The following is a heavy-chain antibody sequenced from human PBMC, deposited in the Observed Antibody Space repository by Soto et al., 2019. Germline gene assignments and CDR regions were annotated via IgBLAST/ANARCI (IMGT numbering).Heavy chain of an antibody. J-gene: IGHJ4*02. D-gene: IGHD5-12*01. CDR3: AKYSTSGPSRFFDL. Sequence: PGGSLRLSCAASGFTFSIYAVAWIRQTPGKGLEWVSVIGAGSDGIQYVDSVKGRFSISRDNSKNTLYLHMNSLRAEDTAIYYCAKYSTSGPSRFFDLWGQGTLVPVSS. CDR1: GFTFSIYA. CDR2: IGAGSDGI. V-gene: IGHV3-23*01.